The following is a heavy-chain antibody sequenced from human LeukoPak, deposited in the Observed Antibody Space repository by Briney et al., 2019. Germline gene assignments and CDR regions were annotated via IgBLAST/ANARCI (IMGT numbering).Heavy chain of an antibody. CDR1: GFTFSTYD. V-gene: IGHV3-21*04. CDR2: ITSTSSYI. J-gene: IGHJ4*02. Sequence: GGSLRLSCAASGFTFSTYDMNWVRQAPGKGLEWVSSITSTSSYIYYADSVKGRFTISRDNAKNSLYLQMNSLRAEDTAVYYCARDTSGYDPFWGQGTLVTVSS. CDR3: ARDTSGYDPF. D-gene: IGHD5-12*01.